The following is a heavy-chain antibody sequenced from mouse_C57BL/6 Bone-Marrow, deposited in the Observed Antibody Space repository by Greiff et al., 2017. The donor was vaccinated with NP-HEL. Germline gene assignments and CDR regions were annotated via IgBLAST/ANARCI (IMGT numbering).Heavy chain of an antibody. J-gene: IGHJ3*01. CDR2: ISSGGSYT. Sequence: EVHLVESGGDLVKPGGSLKLSCAASGFTFSSYGMSWVRQTPDKRLEWVATISSGGSYTYYPDSVKGRFTISRDNAKNTLYLQMSSLKSEDTAMYYCARLDGYYTCCGGQGTLVTVSA. D-gene: IGHD2-3*01. V-gene: IGHV5-6*01. CDR3: ARLDGYYTCC. CDR1: GFTFSSYG.